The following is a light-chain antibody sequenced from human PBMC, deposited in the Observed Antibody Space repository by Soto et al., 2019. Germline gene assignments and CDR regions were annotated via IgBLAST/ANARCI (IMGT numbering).Light chain of an antibody. CDR1: QSVSSN. CDR2: VAS. Sequence: EIVMTQSPATLSVSPGERATLSCRASQSVSSNLAWYQQKPGQTPKLLIYVASTRATGIPARFSGSGSGTEFTLTISSLQSGDCAVYYCQQYNVWPLTFGGGTKVEFK. CDR3: QQYNVWPLT. J-gene: IGKJ4*01. V-gene: IGKV3-15*01.